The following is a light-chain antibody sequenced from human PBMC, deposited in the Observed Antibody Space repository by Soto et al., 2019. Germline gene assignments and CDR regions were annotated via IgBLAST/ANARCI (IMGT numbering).Light chain of an antibody. CDR2: DAS. J-gene: IGKJ4*01. Sequence: EIVLTQSPATLSLSPGERATLSCRASQSITTYLAWYQQRPGQAPRLLIYDASNRAADIPARFSGSGSGTDFTLTISSLEAEDFAVYYCQHRSSWPLTFGQGTKVDIK. V-gene: IGKV3-11*01. CDR1: QSITTY. CDR3: QHRSSWPLT.